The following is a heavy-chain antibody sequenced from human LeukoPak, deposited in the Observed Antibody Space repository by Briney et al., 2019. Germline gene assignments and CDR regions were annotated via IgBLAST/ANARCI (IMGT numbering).Heavy chain of an antibody. J-gene: IGHJ6*03. CDR1: GGSISSGSYY. CDR2: ISTSGST. CDR3: ARDSGDYPYFMDV. V-gene: IGHV4-61*02. D-gene: IGHD4-17*01. Sequence: SQTLSLTCTVSGGSISSGSYYWSWIRQPAGKGLEWIGRISTSGSTNYNPSLKSRITISVDTSKNQFSLKLTSVTAADTAVYYCARDSGDYPYFMDVWGTGTTVTVSS.